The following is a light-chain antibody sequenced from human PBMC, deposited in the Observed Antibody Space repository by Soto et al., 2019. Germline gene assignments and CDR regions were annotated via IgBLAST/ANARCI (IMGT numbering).Light chain of an antibody. CDR2: DAS. V-gene: IGKV3-20*01. CDR3: PTHIRYTAP. J-gene: IGKJ5*01. Sequence: EIVLEQSPGTLSLSPGERATLSCRASQSVSSSYLAWYQQKPGQAPRPLIYDASSRATGIPDRFSGSGSGTEFTLTISSLHPYDFAPPPRPTHIRYTAPFRQG. CDR1: QSVSSSY.